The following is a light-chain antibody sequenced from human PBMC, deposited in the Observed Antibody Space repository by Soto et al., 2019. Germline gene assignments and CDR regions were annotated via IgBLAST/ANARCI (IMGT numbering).Light chain of an antibody. J-gene: IGKJ4*01. CDR2: DAS. V-gene: IGKV1-33*01. CDR3: QQHDNLPLT. CDR1: QGISSY. Sequence: IQLTQSPSSLSASVGDRVTITCRVSQGISSYLNWYRQKPGKVPKLLIYDASNLETGVPSRFSGSRSGTNFTLTISSLQPEDIATYYCQQHDNLPLTFGGGTKVDIK.